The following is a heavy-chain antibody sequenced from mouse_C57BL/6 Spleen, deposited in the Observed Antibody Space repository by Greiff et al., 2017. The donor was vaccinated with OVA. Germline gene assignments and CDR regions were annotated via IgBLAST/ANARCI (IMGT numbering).Heavy chain of an antibody. CDR3: ARHEEGANWAYAMDY. CDR2: FYPGSGSI. D-gene: IGHD4-1*01. CDR1: GYTFTEYT. Sequence: QVQLQQPGAELVKPGASVKLSCKASGYTFTEYTIHWVKQRPGQGLEWIGWFYPGSGSIKYNEKFKDKATLTADKSSSTVYMELSRLTSETSAVYFCARHEEGANWAYAMDYWGQGTSVTVSS. V-gene: IGHV1-62-2*01. J-gene: IGHJ4*01.